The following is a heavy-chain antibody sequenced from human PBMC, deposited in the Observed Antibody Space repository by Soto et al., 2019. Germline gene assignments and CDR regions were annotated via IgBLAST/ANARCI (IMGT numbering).Heavy chain of an antibody. CDR1: GYTFSDYY. J-gene: IGHJ5*02. Sequence: AAVKVSCKASGYTFSDYYMNWVRQAPGQGLEWMGWINPNTGGTNYARKFQGRVTMTRDTSISTVFMELSSLRSDDTAVYYCASDRTSGCFDPWGQGTLVTVSS. CDR3: ASDRTSGCFDP. V-gene: IGHV1-2*02. CDR2: INPNTGGT.